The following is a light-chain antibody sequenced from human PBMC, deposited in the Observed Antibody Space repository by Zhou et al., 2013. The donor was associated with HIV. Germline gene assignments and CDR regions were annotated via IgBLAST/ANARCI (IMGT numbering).Light chain of an antibody. CDR3: QQYGNWPYTNT. J-gene: IGKJ1*01. CDR2: GVS. Sequence: EIILTQSPATLSLSPGERATLSCKASQSVDKYVAWYQQKPGQAPRLLIYGVSTRATGIPARFSGSGSGTEFTLIISSLQSEDFAVYYCQQYGNWPYTNTFGQGTKVEIK. V-gene: IGKV3-15*01. CDR1: QSVDKY.